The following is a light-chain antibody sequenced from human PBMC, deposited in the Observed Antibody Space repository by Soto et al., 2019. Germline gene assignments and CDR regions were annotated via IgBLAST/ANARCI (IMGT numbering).Light chain of an antibody. CDR3: AAWDDSLNGVYV. V-gene: IGLV1-44*01. CDR2: SND. Sequence: QSVLTQPPSASGTPGQRVTISCSGSRSNIGSNNVYWYQQLPVTAPKLLIYSNDKRPSGVPDRFSGSKSGTSASLAITGLQSEDEADYYCAAWDDSLNGVYVFGPGTKLTVL. J-gene: IGLJ1*01. CDR1: RSNIGSNN.